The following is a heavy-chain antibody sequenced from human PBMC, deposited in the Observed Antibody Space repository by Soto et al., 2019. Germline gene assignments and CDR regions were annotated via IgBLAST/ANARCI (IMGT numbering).Heavy chain of an antibody. V-gene: IGHV1-18*01. Sequence: QVQLVQSGAEVKKPGASVKVSCKTSGYTFTSYGISWVRQAPGQGLEWMGWISAYNGNTNYAQKFQGRVTMTTDTSTSTAYMELRSLGSDDTAVYYCAREYDGPIAAAGTGDYWGQGTLVAVSS. J-gene: IGHJ4*02. D-gene: IGHD6-13*01. CDR1: GYTFTSYG. CDR3: AREYDGPIAAAGTGDY. CDR2: ISAYNGNT.